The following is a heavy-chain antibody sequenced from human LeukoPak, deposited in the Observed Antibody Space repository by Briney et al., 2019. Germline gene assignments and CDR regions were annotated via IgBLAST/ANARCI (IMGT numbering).Heavy chain of an antibody. D-gene: IGHD6-19*01. V-gene: IGHV4-59*08. CDR3: VRHAKVYSSGWGQAFDP. Sequence: SETLSLTCAVYGGSFSGYYWSWIRQPPGKGLEWIGYIYYSGSTYYNPSLKSRVTISVDTSKNQLSLKLKSVTAADTAVYYCVRHAKVYSSGWGQAFDPWGQGTLVTVSS. CDR1: GGSFSGYY. J-gene: IGHJ5*02. CDR2: IYYSGST.